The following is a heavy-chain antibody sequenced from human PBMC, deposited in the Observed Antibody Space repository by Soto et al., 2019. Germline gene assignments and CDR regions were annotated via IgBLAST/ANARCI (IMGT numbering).Heavy chain of an antibody. V-gene: IGHV3-9*02. J-gene: IGHJ6*02. Sequence: LXLSCGFSGFTTFNHVMHWFRQSPAKGLEWVSGILWNSGAAGYADSVKGRFTISRDRAKRALYLQMDSLRPEDTALYYCGNDVAPGGLEVWGQGTTVTVSS. CDR3: GNDVAPGGLEV. CDR2: ILWNSGAA. D-gene: IGHD5-12*01. CDR1: GFTTFNHV.